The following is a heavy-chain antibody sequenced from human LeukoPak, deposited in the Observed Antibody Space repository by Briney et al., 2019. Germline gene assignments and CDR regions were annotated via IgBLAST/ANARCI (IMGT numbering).Heavy chain of an antibody. V-gene: IGHV1-2*02. CDR2: INPNSGGT. D-gene: IGHD2-21*02. CDR3: ARGSYCGGDCHAFDI. Sequence: GASVKVSCKASGYTFTGYYMHWVRQAPGQGLEWMGWINPNSGGTNYAQKFQGRVTMTRDTSISTAYMELSRLRSDDTAVYYCARGSYCGGDCHAFDIWGQGTMVTVSS. J-gene: IGHJ3*02. CDR1: GYTFTGYY.